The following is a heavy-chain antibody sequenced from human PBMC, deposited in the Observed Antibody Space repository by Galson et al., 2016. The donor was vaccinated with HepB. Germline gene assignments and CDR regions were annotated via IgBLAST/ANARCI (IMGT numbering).Heavy chain of an antibody. Sequence: SVKVSCKASGYTFTNYYLHWVRQAPGQGLEWVGVINPSGGSTTYAQKFQGRVTMTRDTSTSTVYMELSSLRSEDTAVYYCAGAVDAGVFDYWGQGTLVTVSS. V-gene: IGHV1-46*01. J-gene: IGHJ4*02. CDR2: INPSGGST. CDR3: AGAVDAGVFDY. D-gene: IGHD5-18*01. CDR1: GYTFTNYY.